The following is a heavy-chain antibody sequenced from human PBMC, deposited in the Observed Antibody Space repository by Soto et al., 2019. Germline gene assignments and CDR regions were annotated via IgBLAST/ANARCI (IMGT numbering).Heavy chain of an antibody. Sequence: ETLSLTCTVSGGSISSSSYYWGWIRQPPGKGLEWIGSIYYSGSTYYNPSLKSRVTISVDTSKNQFSLKLSSVTAADTAVYYCARLGGYCSSTSCYALTNYYYYYMDVWGKGTTVTVSS. V-gene: IGHV4-39*01. D-gene: IGHD2-2*03. CDR3: ARLGGYCSSTSCYALTNYYYYYMDV. CDR2: IYYSGST. CDR1: GGSISSSSYY. J-gene: IGHJ6*03.